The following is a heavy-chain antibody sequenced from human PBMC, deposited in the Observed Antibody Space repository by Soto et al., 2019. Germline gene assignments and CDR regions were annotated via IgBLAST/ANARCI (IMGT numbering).Heavy chain of an antibody. CDR3: ASARVFSSGYLLSHNDAFDI. V-gene: IGHV1-3*01. D-gene: IGHD3-3*01. Sequence: ASVKVSCKASGYTFTSYARHWVRQAPGQRLEWMGWINAGNGNTKYSQKFQGRVTITRDTSASTAYMELSSLRSEDTAVYYCASARVFSSGYLLSHNDAFDIWGQGTMVTVSS. J-gene: IGHJ3*02. CDR2: INAGNGNT. CDR1: GYTFTSYA.